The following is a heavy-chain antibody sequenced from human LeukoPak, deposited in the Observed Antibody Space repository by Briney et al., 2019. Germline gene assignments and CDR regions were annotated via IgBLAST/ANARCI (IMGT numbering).Heavy chain of an antibody. Sequence: ASVKVSCKTSGYSFTNYDINWVRQAPGQGLEWMGWISGYNGNTNYAQNLQGRVTMTTDTSTSTVYMELRSLRSDDTAVYHCAFSSYYLQGNYYYMDVWGKGTTVTVSS. CDR3: AFSSYYLQGNYYYMDV. V-gene: IGHV1-18*01. D-gene: IGHD1-26*01. CDR2: ISGYNGNT. J-gene: IGHJ6*03. CDR1: GYSFTNYD.